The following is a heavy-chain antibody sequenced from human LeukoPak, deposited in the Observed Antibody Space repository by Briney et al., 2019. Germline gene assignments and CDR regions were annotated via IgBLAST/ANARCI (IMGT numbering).Heavy chain of an antibody. CDR1: GFTFSSYG. CDR2: ISYDGSNE. D-gene: IGHD3-22*01. V-gene: IGHV3-30*18. CDR3: AKEASNYYDSSGYYEYYFDY. Sequence: GGSLRLSCAASGFTFSSYGMHWVRQAPGKGLEWVAVISYDGSNEYYADSVKGRFTISRDNSKNTLYLQMNSLRAEDTAVYYCAKEASNYYDSSGYYEYYFDYWGQGTLVTVSS. J-gene: IGHJ4*02.